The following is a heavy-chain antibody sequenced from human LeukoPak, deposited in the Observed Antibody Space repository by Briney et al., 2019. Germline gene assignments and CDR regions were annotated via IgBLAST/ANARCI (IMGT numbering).Heavy chain of an antibody. CDR3: ARLYGGYPSGYFDY. Sequence: ASVTVSCKASGYTFTIYAMHWVRQAPGQRLEWMGWINAGNGNTKYSQKFQGRVTITRDTSASTAYMELSSLRSEDTAVYYCARLYGGYPSGYFDYWGQGTLVTVSS. J-gene: IGHJ4*02. V-gene: IGHV1-3*01. CDR2: INAGNGNT. CDR1: GYTFTIYA. D-gene: IGHD5-12*01.